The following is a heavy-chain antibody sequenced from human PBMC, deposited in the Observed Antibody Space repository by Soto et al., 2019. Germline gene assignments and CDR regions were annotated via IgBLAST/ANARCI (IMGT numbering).Heavy chain of an antibody. J-gene: IGHJ3*02. D-gene: IGHD3-9*01. V-gene: IGHV1-18*01. CDR3: AWGDYDILTGPQRDAFDI. CDR2: ISAYNGNT. CDR1: GYTFTSYG. Sequence: ASVKVSCKASGYTFTSYGISWVRQAPGQGLEWMGWISAYNGNTNYAQKLQGRVTMTTDTSTSTAYMELRSLRSDDTAVYYCAWGDYDILTGPQRDAFDIWGQGTMVTVSS.